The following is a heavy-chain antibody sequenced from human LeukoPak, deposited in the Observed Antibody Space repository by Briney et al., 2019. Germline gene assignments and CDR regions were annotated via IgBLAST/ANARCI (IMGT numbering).Heavy chain of an antibody. Sequence: GGSLRLSCAASGFTFCSYAMSSVRQAPGKGLEWVSSISGSGGSTYYADSVKGRFTIFRDNSKNALYLQMNSLRAEETAVYYCAKGRKSGSPTSDFDYWGQGTLVTVSS. J-gene: IGHJ4*02. CDR3: AKGRKSGSPTSDFDY. CDR2: ISGSGGST. CDR1: GFTFCSYA. D-gene: IGHD1-26*01. V-gene: IGHV3-23*01.